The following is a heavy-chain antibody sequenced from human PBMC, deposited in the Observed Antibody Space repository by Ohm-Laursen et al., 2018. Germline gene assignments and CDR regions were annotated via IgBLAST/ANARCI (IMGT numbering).Heavy chain of an antibody. J-gene: IGHJ4*02. D-gene: IGHD3-10*01. Sequence: SDTLSLTCTVSGGSTNSYYWTWIRQPAGKGLEWIGYIYYSGSTNYNPSLKSRVTISVDTSKNQFSLKLSSVTAADTAVYYCARGRYGLDYWGQGTLVTVSS. CDR3: ARGRYGLDY. CDR2: IYYSGST. CDR1: GGSTNSYY. V-gene: IGHV4-59*07.